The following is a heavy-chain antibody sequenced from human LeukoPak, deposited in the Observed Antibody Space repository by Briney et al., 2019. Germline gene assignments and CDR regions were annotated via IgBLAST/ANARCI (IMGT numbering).Heavy chain of an antibody. CDR1: GFTFSSYS. D-gene: IGHD3-3*01. Sequence: PGGSLRLSCAASGFTFSSYSMNWVRQAPGKGLEWVSYISSSSSTIYYADSVKGRFTFSRDNAKNSLYLQMNSLRAEDTAVYYCARGQETSYYDFWSGYYYYYYMDVWGKGTTVTVSS. V-gene: IGHV3-48*01. CDR3: ARGQETSYYDFWSGYYYYYYMDV. J-gene: IGHJ6*03. CDR2: ISSSSSTI.